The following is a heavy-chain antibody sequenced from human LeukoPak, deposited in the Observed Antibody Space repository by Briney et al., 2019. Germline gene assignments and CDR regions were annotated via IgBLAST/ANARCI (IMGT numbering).Heavy chain of an antibody. Sequence: GGSLRLSCAASGFTFSSYSMNWVRQAPVKGLEWVSYISSSSIYYADFLKGRFTISRDNAKNSLYLQMNSLRAEDTAVYYCASSRGPYNWFDPWGQGTLVTVSS. CDR1: GFTFSSYS. V-gene: IGHV3-48*01. CDR2: ISSSSI. J-gene: IGHJ5*02. D-gene: IGHD3-22*01. CDR3: ASSRGPYNWFDP.